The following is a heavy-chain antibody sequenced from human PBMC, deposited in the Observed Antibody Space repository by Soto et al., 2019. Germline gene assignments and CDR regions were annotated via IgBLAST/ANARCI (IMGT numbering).Heavy chain of an antibody. J-gene: IGHJ5*02. D-gene: IGHD5-12*01. CDR1: GFTFSHYW. CDR2: INSDGSSA. V-gene: IGHV3-74*01. CDR3: ARDAFRGYDTGGWFDP. Sequence: EVQLVESGGGLVKPGGSLRVSCAASGFTFSHYWMHWVRQAPGKGLVWVARINSDGSSANYADSVKGRFTVSRDNAETTLYLHMNSLRAEDTAVYYCARDAFRGYDTGGWFDPWGQGTLVTVSS.